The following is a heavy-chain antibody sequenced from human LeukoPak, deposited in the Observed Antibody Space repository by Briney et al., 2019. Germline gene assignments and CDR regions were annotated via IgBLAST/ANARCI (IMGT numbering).Heavy chain of an antibody. V-gene: IGHV3-48*03. Sequence: GGCLRLSCAASRFTFSSYEMNWVRQAPGKGLEWVSYISGSGIKHYADSVKGRFTISRDNAKNSLYLQMNSLRVEDTAVYYCAREDTGVAFDIWGQGTTVTV. CDR1: RFTFSSYE. CDR2: ISGSGIK. J-gene: IGHJ3*02. CDR3: AREDTGVAFDI. D-gene: IGHD2-8*01.